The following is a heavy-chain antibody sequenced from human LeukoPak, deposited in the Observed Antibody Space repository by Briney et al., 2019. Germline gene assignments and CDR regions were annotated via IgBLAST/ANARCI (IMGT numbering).Heavy chain of an antibody. CDR3: VNPGWYYDSSGYSYYYGMNV. CDR1: GFTFSSYG. J-gene: IGHJ6*02. D-gene: IGHD3-22*01. V-gene: IGHV3-30*18. CDR2: ISYDGSNK. Sequence: GGSLRLSCAASGFTFSSYGMHWVRQAPGKGLEWVAVISYDGSNKYYADSVKGRFTISRDNAKNTLYLQMSSLRPDDTAVYYCVNPGWYYDSSGYSYYYGMNVWGQGTTVTVSS.